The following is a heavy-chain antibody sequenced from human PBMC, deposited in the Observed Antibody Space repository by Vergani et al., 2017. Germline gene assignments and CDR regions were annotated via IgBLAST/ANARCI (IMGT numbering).Heavy chain of an antibody. CDR1: GGSISSYY. Sequence: QVQLQESGPGLVKPSQTLSLTCTVSGGSISSYYWSWIRQPPGKGLEWIGYIYYSGSTNYNPSLKSRVTISVDMSKNQFSLKLSSVTAADTAVYYCARGWGSYYGSGSYYRWFDPWGQGTLVTVSS. CDR3: ARGWGSYYGSGSYYRWFDP. V-gene: IGHV4-59*08. CDR2: IYYSGST. J-gene: IGHJ5*02. D-gene: IGHD3-10*01.